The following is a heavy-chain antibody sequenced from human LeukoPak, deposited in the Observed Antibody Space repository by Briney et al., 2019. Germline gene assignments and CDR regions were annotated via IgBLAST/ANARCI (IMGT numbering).Heavy chain of an antibody. CDR3: TRVGSWEFHLD. D-gene: IGHD6-13*01. Sequence: GGCLRLSCTASGFTFGDYALSWVRQAPGKGLEWIGFIRNKANGGTTENATSLKGRFTISRDDSKSLAYLQMNSLKTEDTAVYYCTRVGSWEFHLDWGQATLVTASS. CDR2: IRNKANGGTT. V-gene: IGHV3-49*04. CDR1: GFTFGDYA. J-gene: IGHJ4*02.